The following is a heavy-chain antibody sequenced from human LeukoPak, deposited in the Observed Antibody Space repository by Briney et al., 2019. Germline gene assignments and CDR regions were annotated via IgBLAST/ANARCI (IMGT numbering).Heavy chain of an antibody. CDR3: ARDSPRTGGGGSHFDY. J-gene: IGHJ4*02. D-gene: IGHD1-1*01. CDR1: GFTVSSNC. V-gene: IGHV3-66*01. CDR2: ICSGGST. Sequence: GGSLRLSCAASGFTVSSNCVNWVRQAPGKGLKWVSVICSGGSTNCADSVKGRFTISRDNSKNTLYLQMNSLRAEDTAVYYCARDSPRTGGGGSHFDYWGQGTLVTVSS.